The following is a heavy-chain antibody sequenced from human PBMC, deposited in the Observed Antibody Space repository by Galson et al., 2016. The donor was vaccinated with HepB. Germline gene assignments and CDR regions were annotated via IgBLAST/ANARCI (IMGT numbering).Heavy chain of an antibody. CDR1: GFNFSTAW. V-gene: IGHV3-15*01. CDR2: IKDKTDGGTL. J-gene: IGHJ4*02. Sequence: SLRLSCAASGFNFSTAWMTWVRQVPGKGLEWVGRIKDKTDGGTLDSAAPVRGKGKTDGGTVDYAAPVKGRFSISRDDSKNTVYLQMNGLRTEDTAVYCCATYGSARKFDFWGQGTLVTVSS. CDR3: ATYGSARKFDF. D-gene: IGHD2-8*01.